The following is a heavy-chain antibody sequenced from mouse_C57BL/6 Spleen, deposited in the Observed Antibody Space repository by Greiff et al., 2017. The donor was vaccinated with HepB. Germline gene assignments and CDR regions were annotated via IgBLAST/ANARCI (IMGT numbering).Heavy chain of an antibody. V-gene: IGHV1-26*01. D-gene: IGHD2-4*01. CDR2: INPNNGGT. CDR1: GYTFTDYY. J-gene: IGHJ3*01. CDR3: ARGGDYDGEFAY. Sequence: EVQLQQSGPELVKPGASVKISCKASGYTFTDYYMNWVKQSHGKSLEWIGDINPNNGGTSYNQKFKGKATLTVDKSSSTAYMELRSLTSEDSAVYYCARGGDYDGEFAYWGQGTLVTVSA.